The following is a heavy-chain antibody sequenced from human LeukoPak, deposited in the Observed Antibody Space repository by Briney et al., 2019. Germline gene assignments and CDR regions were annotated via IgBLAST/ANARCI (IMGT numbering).Heavy chain of an antibody. V-gene: IGHV4-59*01. CDR2: IYYSGNT. Sequence: SETLSLTCTVSGDSIGSYSWNWIRQPPGKGLEWIGYIYYSGNTNYNPSLKSRVTISVDTSKNQFSLKLSSVTAADTAVHYCARGNGFLDYWGQGTLVTVSS. CDR3: ARGNGFLDY. D-gene: IGHD2-8*01. CDR1: GDSIGSYS. J-gene: IGHJ4*02.